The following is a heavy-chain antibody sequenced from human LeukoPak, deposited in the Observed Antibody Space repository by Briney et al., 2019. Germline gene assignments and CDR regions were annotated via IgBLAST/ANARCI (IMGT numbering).Heavy chain of an antibody. CDR1: GRSISSYY. J-gene: IGHJ5*02. Sequence: SETLSLTCTVSGRSISSYYWSWIRHPAGKGLEWIGRIYTSGSTNYNPSLKSRVTMSVATSKNQFSLKLSSVTAADTAVYCCARVSSGWYNWFDPWGQGTLVTVSS. CDR3: ARVSSGWYNWFDP. CDR2: IYTSGST. D-gene: IGHD6-19*01. V-gene: IGHV4-4*07.